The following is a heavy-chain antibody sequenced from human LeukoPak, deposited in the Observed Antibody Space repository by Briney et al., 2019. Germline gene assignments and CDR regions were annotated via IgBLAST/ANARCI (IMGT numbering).Heavy chain of an antibody. J-gene: IGHJ4*02. V-gene: IGHV3-74*01. CDR3: AREGRYYYDSSGYYSDY. CDR2: INSDGSST. CDR1: GHTFSSYW. D-gene: IGHD3-22*01. Sequence: GGSLRLPCAASGHTFSSYWMHWVRQAPGKGLVWVSRINSDGSSTSYADSVKGRFTIYRDNAKNTLYLQMNSLRAEDTAVYYCAREGRYYYDSSGYYSDYWGQGTLVTVSS.